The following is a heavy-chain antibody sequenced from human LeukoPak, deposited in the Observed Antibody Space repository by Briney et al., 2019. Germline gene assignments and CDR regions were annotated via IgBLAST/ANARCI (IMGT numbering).Heavy chain of an antibody. J-gene: IGHJ4*02. Sequence: GASVKVSCKASGYTFTGYYMHWVRQAPGQGLEWMGWINPNSGDTNYAQKFQGRVTMTRDTSITTAYMGLSRLRSDDTAMYYCVRGGALYYDFWDWGQGTLVTVSS. D-gene: IGHD3-3*01. CDR2: INPNSGDT. V-gene: IGHV1-2*02. CDR3: VRGGALYYDFWD. CDR1: GYTFTGYY.